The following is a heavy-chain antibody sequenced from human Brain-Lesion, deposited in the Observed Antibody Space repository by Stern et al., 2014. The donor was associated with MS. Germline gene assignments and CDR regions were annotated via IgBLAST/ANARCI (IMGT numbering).Heavy chain of an antibody. CDR3: AGEEDIRYCSGGSCTGNWFDP. D-gene: IGHD2-15*01. J-gene: IGHJ5*02. V-gene: IGHV4-39*01. Sequence: QVQLVQSGPGLVKPSETLSLTCTVAGGSVSSTSYAWAWIRQPPGKGLEWIGTIYYSGNTYYSPSLKSPLTISLDPSKNQFPLQLRSVTAADTAVYYCAGEEDIRYCSGGSCTGNWFDPWGQGTLVTVSS. CDR2: IYYSGNT. CDR1: GGSVSSTSYA.